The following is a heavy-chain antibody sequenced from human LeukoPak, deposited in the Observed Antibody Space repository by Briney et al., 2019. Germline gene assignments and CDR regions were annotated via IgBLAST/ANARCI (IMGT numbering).Heavy chain of an antibody. CDR1: GFTFSSYA. Sequence: GGSLRLSCAASGFTFSSYAMHWVRQAPGKGLEWVAVISYDGSNKYYADSVKGRFTISRDNSKNTLYLQMNSLRAEDTAVYYCASPVGFGEPWGQGTLVTVSS. D-gene: IGHD3-10*01. CDR3: ASPVGFGEP. J-gene: IGHJ5*02. CDR2: ISYDGSNK. V-gene: IGHV3-30*04.